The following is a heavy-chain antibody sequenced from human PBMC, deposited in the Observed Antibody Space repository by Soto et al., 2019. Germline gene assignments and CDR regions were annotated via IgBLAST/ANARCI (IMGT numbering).Heavy chain of an antibody. CDR1: GFTFSSYA. V-gene: IGHV3-23*01. CDR2: ISGSGGST. Sequence: PGGSLRLSCAASGFTFSSYAMSWVRQAPGKGLEWVSAISGSGGSTYYADSVKGRFTISRDNSKNTLYLQMNSLRAEDTAVYYCAKIGSGYSRAPYYYYGMDVWGQGTTVTVSS. J-gene: IGHJ6*02. D-gene: IGHD5-18*01. CDR3: AKIGSGYSRAPYYYYGMDV.